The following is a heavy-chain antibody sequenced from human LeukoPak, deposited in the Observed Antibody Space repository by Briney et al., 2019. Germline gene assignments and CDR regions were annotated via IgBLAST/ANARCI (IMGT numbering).Heavy chain of an antibody. CDR3: ARYGSGSYYYYMDV. Sequence: SETLSLTCTVSGGSIGSYYWSWIRQPPGKGLEWIGYIYYSGSTNYNPSLKSRVTISVDTSKNQFSLKLSSVTAADTAVYYCARYGSGSYYYYMDVWGKGTTVTVSS. CDR1: GGSIGSYY. J-gene: IGHJ6*03. CDR2: IYYSGST. V-gene: IGHV4-59*01. D-gene: IGHD3-10*01.